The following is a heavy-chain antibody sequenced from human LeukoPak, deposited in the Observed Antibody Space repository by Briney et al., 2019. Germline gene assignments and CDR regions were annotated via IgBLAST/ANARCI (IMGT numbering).Heavy chain of an antibody. Sequence: PSETLSLTCTVSGGSVSSGSYYWSWIRQPPGKGLEWIGHIYGSGSTNYNPSLKGRVTLSVDTSKNQFSLKLSSVTAADTAVYYCAREGTSGTHLNWFDPWGQGTLVTVSS. J-gene: IGHJ5*02. CDR1: GGSVSSGSYY. D-gene: IGHD1-1*01. V-gene: IGHV4-61*01. CDR3: AREGTSGTHLNWFDP. CDR2: IYGSGST.